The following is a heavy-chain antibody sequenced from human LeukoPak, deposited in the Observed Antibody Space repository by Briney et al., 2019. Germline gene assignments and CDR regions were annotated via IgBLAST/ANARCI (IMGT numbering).Heavy chain of an antibody. CDR1: VYIENFYG. CDR2: ISAQHGQT. J-gene: IGHJ4*02. V-gene: IGHV1-18*01. CDR3: AGSLGYCTSNVCYLKY. Sequence: ASVNDSRKSSVYIENFYGITWVRQVAGQGLEWMGWISAQHGQTEYAPNSQDRATMTTDTYTNIAYMELRSLRSDDTAVYYCAGSLGYCTSNVCYLKYWSQGTLASASS. D-gene: IGHD2-8*01.